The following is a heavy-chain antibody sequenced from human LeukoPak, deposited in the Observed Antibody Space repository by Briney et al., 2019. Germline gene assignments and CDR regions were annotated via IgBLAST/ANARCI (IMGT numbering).Heavy chain of an antibody. V-gene: IGHV4-59*01. J-gene: IGHJ3*02. CDR1: GFSFSSYG. CDR3: ATVRWNDGDAFDI. CDR2: SSYSGST. D-gene: IGHD1-1*01. Sequence: PGGSLRLSCAGSGFSFSSYGMNWIRQPPGKGLEWIGYSSYSGSTSYNPSLKSRVTIAVDTSKNQFSLRLRSVTAADTAVYYCATVRWNDGDAFDIWGQGTMVTVSS.